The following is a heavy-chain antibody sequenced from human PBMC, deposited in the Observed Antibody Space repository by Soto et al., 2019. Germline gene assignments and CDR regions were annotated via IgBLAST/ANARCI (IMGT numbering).Heavy chain of an antibody. CDR2: IYYSGST. D-gene: IGHD6-6*01. Sequence: SETLSLTCTVSGGSISSGGYYWSWIRQHPGKGLEWIGYIYYSGSTYYNPSLKSRVTISVDTSRNQFSLKLSSVTAADTAVYYCAKDPTRYSTSSIYFDYWGQGTPVTVSS. V-gene: IGHV4-31*03. CDR1: GGSISSGGYY. CDR3: AKDPTRYSTSSIYFDY. J-gene: IGHJ4*02.